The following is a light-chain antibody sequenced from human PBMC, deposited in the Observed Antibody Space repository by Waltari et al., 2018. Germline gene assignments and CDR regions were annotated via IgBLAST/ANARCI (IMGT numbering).Light chain of an antibody. J-gene: IGLJ3*02. V-gene: IGLV4-69*01. CDR1: SGHSSNI. CDR3: QTGGHGTWV. CDR2: VNSDGSH. Sequence: QLVLTQSPSASASLGASVKPTCTLSSGHSSNIIAWHQQQPEKGPRCLMKVNSDGSHSKGDEIPDRFSGSSSGAERYLTISSLQSEDEADYYCQTGGHGTWVFGGGTKLTVL.